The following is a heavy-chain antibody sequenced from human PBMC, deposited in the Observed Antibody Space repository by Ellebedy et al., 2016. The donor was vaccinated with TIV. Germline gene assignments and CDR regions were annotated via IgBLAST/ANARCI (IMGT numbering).Heavy chain of an antibody. V-gene: IGHV4-30-4*01. J-gene: IGHJ6*03. CDR2: IYYSGTT. D-gene: IGHD5-12*01. CDR1: GVSVSSGDYY. CDR3: AREVLRGEYMDV. Sequence: SETLSLTXSVSGVSVSSGDYYWSWIRQPPGRGLEWIGYIYYSGTTYYKPSLKSRLTISVDTSKNQFSLNLTSVTAADTAVYYCAREVLRGEYMDVWGEGITVTVSS.